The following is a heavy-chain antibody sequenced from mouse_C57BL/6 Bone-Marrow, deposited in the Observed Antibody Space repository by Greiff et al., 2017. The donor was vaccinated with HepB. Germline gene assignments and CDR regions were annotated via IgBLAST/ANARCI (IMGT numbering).Heavy chain of an antibody. CDR1: GYTFTSYW. V-gene: IGHV1-50*01. CDR2: IDPSDSYT. J-gene: IGHJ2*01. Sequence: VQLQQSGAELVKPGASVKLSCKASGYTFTSYWMQWVKQRPGQGLEWIGEIDPSDSYTNYNQKFKGKATLTVDTSSSTAYMQLSSLTSEDSAVYYCAARIMSRYFDYWGQGTTLTVSS. D-gene: IGHD1-1*01. CDR3: AARIMSRYFDY.